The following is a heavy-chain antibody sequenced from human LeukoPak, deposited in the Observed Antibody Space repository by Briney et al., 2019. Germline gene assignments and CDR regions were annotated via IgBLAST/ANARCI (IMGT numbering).Heavy chain of an antibody. Sequence: SETLSLTCSVSGGSINSGSYYWGWIRQPPGKGLEWIGSIYYTGSTYYNPSLKSRVTISVDTSKNQFSLNVSSVTAADTAMYYCARDLYLMLGLFDMWGQGTMVIVSS. CDR1: GGSINSGSYY. CDR3: ARDLYLMLGLFDM. D-gene: IGHD3-16*01. V-gene: IGHV4-39*07. CDR2: IYYTGST. J-gene: IGHJ3*02.